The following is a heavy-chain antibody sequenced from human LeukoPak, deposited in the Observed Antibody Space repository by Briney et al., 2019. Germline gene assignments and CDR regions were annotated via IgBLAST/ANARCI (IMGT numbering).Heavy chain of an antibody. V-gene: IGHV1-24*01. CDR1: GYTLTELS. CDR3: ARDSWSSGWFFSTAYYFDY. D-gene: IGHD6-19*01. Sequence: ASVKVSCKVSGYTLTELSMHWVRQAPGKGLEWMGGFDPEDGETIYAQKFQGRVTMTEDTSTDTAYMELSSLRSEDTAVYYCARDSWSSGWFFSTAYYFDYWGQGTLVTVSS. CDR2: FDPEDGET. J-gene: IGHJ4*02.